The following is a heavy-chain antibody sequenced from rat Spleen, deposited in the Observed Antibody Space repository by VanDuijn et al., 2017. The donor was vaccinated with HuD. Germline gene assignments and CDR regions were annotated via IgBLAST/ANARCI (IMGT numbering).Heavy chain of an antibody. D-gene: IGHD4-3*01. Sequence: EVQLVESGGGLVQPGRSLKLSCAASGFTFSDYNMAWVRQAPKKGLEWVATISFDGSDTYYRDSVKGRFTFSRDNAKSTLYLQMDSLRSEDTATYYCARHNAGYGVMDAWGQGASVTVSS. CDR3: ARHNAGYGVMDA. CDR2: ISFDGSDT. J-gene: IGHJ4*01. CDR1: GFTFSDYN. V-gene: IGHV5-7*01.